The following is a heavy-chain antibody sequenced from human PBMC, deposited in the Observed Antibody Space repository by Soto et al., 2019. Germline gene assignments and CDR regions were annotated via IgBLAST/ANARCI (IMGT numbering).Heavy chain of an antibody. CDR1: GGSISSGGYS. J-gene: IGHJ5*02. CDR2: IYHSGST. D-gene: IGHD4-17*01. V-gene: IGHV4-30-2*01. CDR3: ARVATVTSRADNWFDP. Sequence: PSETLSLTCAVSGGSISSGGYSWSWIRQPPGKGLEWIGYIYHSGSTYYNPSLKSRVTISVDRSKNQFSLKLSSVTAADTAVYYCARVATVTSRADNWFDPWGQGILVTVSS.